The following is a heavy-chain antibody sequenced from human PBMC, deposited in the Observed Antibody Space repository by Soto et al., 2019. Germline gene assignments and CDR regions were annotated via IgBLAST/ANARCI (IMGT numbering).Heavy chain of an antibody. V-gene: IGHV4-30-4*01. CDR1: GGSISSGDYY. D-gene: IGHD3-3*01. CDR2: IYYSGST. J-gene: IGHJ5*02. Sequence: SETLSLTCTVSGGSISSGDYYWSWIRQPPGKGLEWIGYIYYSGSTYYNPSLKSRVTISVDTSKNQFSLKLSSVTAADTAVYYRAREVVGDNWFDPWGQGTLVTVSS. CDR3: AREVVGDNWFDP.